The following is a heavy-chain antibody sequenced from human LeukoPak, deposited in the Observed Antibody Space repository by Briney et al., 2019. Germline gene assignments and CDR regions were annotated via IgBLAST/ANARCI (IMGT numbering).Heavy chain of an antibody. D-gene: IGHD3-3*01. Sequence: PGGSLRLSCAGSGFTFRSYAMSWVRQSPVKGLEWVSAISDSGDGTYYADSVKARFTISRDNSKNTVYPEMSSLRAEDTAVYYCVREVSAWPKNWFDPWGQGTLVTVSS. CDR2: ISDSGDGT. CDR1: GFTFRSYA. CDR3: VREVSAWPKNWFDP. V-gene: IGHV3-23*01. J-gene: IGHJ5*02.